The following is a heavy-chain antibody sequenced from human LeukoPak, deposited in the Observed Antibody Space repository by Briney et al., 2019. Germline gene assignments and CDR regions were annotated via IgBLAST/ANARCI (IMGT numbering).Heavy chain of an antibody. Sequence: PSETLSLTCTVSGGSISSGDYYWSWIRQPPGTGLEWIGYIYYSGSTYYNPSLKSRVTISVDTSKNQFSLKLSSVTAADTAVYYCAREGNYYDSSGYSFPFDYWGQGTLVTVSS. D-gene: IGHD3-22*01. CDR2: IYYSGST. J-gene: IGHJ4*02. V-gene: IGHV4-30-4*01. CDR3: AREGNYYDSSGYSFPFDY. CDR1: GGSISSGDYY.